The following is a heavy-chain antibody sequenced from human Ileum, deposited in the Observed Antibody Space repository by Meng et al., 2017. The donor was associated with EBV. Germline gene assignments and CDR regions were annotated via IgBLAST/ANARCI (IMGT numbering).Heavy chain of an antibody. CDR2: IYHSGST. D-gene: IGHD6-19*01. J-gene: IGHJ4*02. Sequence: ECAPRPANTPGTLSLTCAVPGGTISSSNWWSWVRQPPGKGLEWIGEIYHSGSTNYNPSLKSRVTISVDKSKNQFSLKLSSVTAADTAVYYCASFPPPGKQWLVTDYWGQGTLVTVSS. CDR1: GGTISSSNW. V-gene: IGHV4-4*03. CDR3: ASFPPPGKQWLVTDY.